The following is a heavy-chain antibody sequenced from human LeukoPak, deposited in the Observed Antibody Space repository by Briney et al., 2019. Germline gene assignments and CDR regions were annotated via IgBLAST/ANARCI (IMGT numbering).Heavy chain of an antibody. V-gene: IGHV4-39*01. CDR3: SGPGGYQPNSLDAFDI. D-gene: IGHD2-2*01. CDR1: GGSISSSSYY. CDR2: IYYSGST. J-gene: IGHJ3*02. Sequence: KPSETLSLTCTVSGGSISSSSYYWGWIRQPPGKGLEWIGSIYYSGSTYYNPSLKSRVTISVDTSKNQFSLKLSSVAAADTAVYYCSGPGGYQPNSLDAFDIWGQGTMVTVSS.